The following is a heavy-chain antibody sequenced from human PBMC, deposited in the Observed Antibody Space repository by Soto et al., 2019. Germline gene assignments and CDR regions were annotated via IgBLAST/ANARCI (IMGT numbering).Heavy chain of an antibody. V-gene: IGHV1-3*01. CDR2: INAGNGDT. Sequence: ASVKVSCKASGYTFTSYAMHWVRQAPGQRLEWMGWINAGNGDTKYSQKFQGRVTIIRDTSASTAYMELSSLRSEDTAVYYCARGASPLIDYWGQGTLVTVSS. J-gene: IGHJ4*02. CDR1: GYTFTSYA. CDR3: ARGASPLIDY. D-gene: IGHD1-26*01.